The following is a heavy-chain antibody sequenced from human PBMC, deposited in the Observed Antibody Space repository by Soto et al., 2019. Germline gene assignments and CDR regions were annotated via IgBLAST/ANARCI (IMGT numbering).Heavy chain of an antibody. CDR3: ASTGPLGTGFDDAFDI. V-gene: IGHV1-2*04. J-gene: IGHJ3*02. D-gene: IGHD7-27*01. CDR2: INPNSGGT. CDR1: GYTFTGYY. Sequence: ASVKVSCKASGYTFTGYYMHWVRQAPGQGLEWMGWINPNSGGTNYAQKFQGWVTMTRDTSISTAYMELSRLRSDDTAVYYCASTGPLGTGFDDAFDIWGQGTMVTVSS.